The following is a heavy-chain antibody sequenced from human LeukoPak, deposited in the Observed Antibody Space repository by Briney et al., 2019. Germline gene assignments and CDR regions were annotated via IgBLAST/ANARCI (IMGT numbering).Heavy chain of an antibody. D-gene: IGHD6-19*01. V-gene: IGHV1-8*01. CDR2: MNPNSGNI. J-gene: IGHJ4*02. CDR1: GYTFTSYD. CDR3: ARRSQAGGTGIGY. Sequence: ASVKVSCKASGYTFTSYDINWVRQATGKGLEWMGLMNPNSGNIGYAQKFQGRVTMTRNTSISTAYMELSSLRSEDTAVYYCARRSQAGGTGIGYWGQGTLVTVSS.